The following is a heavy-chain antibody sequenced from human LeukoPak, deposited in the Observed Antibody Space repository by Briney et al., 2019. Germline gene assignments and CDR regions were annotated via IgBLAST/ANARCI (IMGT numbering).Heavy chain of an antibody. Sequence: SETLSLNCAVYGGSFSGYYWSWIRQPPGKGLEWIGEINHSGSTNYNPSLKSRVTISVDTSKNQFSLKLSSATAADTAVYYCARGDGDYFYFDYWGQGTLVTVSS. CDR1: GGSFSGYY. J-gene: IGHJ4*02. CDR3: ARGDGDYFYFDY. CDR2: INHSGST. V-gene: IGHV4-34*01. D-gene: IGHD4-17*01.